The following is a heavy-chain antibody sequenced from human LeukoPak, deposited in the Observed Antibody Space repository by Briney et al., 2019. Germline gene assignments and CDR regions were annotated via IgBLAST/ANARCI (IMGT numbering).Heavy chain of an antibody. Sequence: PEGSLRLSCAASGFTFSSYAMSWVRQAPGKGLEWVSAISGGGGGTYYADSVKGRFTISRDNSKNTLYLQLNSLRAEDTALYYCAKGMYSSGWYYFDYWGQGTLVTVSS. D-gene: IGHD6-19*01. CDR2: ISGGGGGT. CDR3: AKGMYSSGWYYFDY. CDR1: GFTFSSYA. J-gene: IGHJ4*02. V-gene: IGHV3-23*01.